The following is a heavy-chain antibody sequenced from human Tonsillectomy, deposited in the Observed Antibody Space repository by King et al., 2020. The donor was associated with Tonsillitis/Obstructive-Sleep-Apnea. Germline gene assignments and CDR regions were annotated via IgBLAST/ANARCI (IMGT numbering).Heavy chain of an antibody. Sequence: TLKESGPTLVKPTQTLTLTCTCSGFSLSTSGVSVSWIRQPPGKALEWLALIYWDGDKRYSPSLRGRLTITKDTSRNQGVLTITNMDPVDTATYYLAHRASLLTARFDPWGQGTLVTVSS. CDR2: IYWDGDK. CDR1: GFSLSTSGVS. D-gene: IGHD4/OR15-4a*01. CDR3: AHRASLLTARFDP. J-gene: IGHJ5*02. V-gene: IGHV2-5*02.